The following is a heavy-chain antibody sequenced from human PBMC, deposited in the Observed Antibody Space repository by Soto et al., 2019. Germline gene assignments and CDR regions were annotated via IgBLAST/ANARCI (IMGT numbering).Heavy chain of an antibody. J-gene: IGHJ6*03. Sequence: QVRLQQWGAGLLKPSETLSLTCAVYGRSFSGYYWSWIRQSPGKGLEWIGEINHSGSTNYNPSLKSRVTILIDAPKNQFSLKMSSVTAADTAVYYCARSPYMDVWGKGTTVIVSS. CDR2: INHSGST. CDR1: GRSFSGYY. V-gene: IGHV4-34*01. CDR3: ARSPYMDV.